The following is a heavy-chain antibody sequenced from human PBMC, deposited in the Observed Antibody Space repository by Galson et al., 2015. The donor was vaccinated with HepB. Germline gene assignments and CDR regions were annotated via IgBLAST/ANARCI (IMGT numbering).Heavy chain of an antibody. V-gene: IGHV1-46*01. CDR3: ARDHGVLLWFGEPRGPDY. Sequence: WVRQAPGPGLEWMGIINPSGGSTSYAQKFQGRVTMTRDTSTSTVYMELSSLRSGDTAVYYCARDHGVLLWFGEPRGPDYWGQGTLVTVSS. D-gene: IGHD3-10*01. CDR2: INPSGGST. J-gene: IGHJ4*02.